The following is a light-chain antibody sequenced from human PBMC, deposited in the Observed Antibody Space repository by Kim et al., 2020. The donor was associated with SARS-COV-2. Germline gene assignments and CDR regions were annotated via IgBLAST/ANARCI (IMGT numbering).Light chain of an antibody. Sequence: VAPGKTARITCGGNNIGSKSVHWYQQKPGQAPVLVIYYDSDRPSGIPERFSGSNSGNTATLTISRVEAGDEADYYCQVWDSSSDHPVFGGGTKLTV. J-gene: IGLJ3*02. V-gene: IGLV3-21*04. CDR3: QVWDSSSDHPV. CDR1: NIGSKS. CDR2: YDS.